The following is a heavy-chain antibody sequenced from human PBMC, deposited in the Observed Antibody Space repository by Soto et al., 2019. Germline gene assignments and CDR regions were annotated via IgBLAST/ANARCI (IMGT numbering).Heavy chain of an antibody. J-gene: IGHJ4*02. CDR1: GVTFKNYA. D-gene: IGHD3-9*01. CDR2: ISYDGSIE. CDR3: ARGLLDFDWRIPFGY. V-gene: IGHV3-30-3*01. Sequence: QVQLVESGGGVVQPGRSLRLSCAASGVTFKNYAMHWVRQAPGKGLEWVAVISYDGSIEFYADSVKGRFTISRDDFKNTMFLQMGSLRVEATAVYYCARGLLDFDWRIPFGYWGQGTLVTVSS.